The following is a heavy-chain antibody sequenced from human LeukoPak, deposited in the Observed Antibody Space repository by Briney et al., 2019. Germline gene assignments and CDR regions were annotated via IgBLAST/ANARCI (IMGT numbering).Heavy chain of an antibody. V-gene: IGHV3-7*01. CDR1: GFTFSSYW. CDR3: ASGSSGWYNWFDP. D-gene: IGHD6-19*01. CDR2: IKQDGSEK. J-gene: IGHJ5*02. Sequence: PGGSLRLSCAASGFTFSSYWMSWVRQAPGKGLEWVANIKQDGSEKYYVDSVKGRFTISRDNAKNSLYLQMNSLRAEDTAVYYCASGSSGWYNWFDPWGRGTLVTVSS.